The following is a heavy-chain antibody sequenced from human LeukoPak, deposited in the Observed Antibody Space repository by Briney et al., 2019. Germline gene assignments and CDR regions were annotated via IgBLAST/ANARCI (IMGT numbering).Heavy chain of an antibody. Sequence: ASVKVSCKASGYTFTSYDINWVRQATGQGLEWMGWMNPNSGNTGYAQKFQGRVTITRNTSISTAYMELSRLRSDDTAVYYCARDYDSSGYLLYWGQGTLVTVSS. CDR2: MNPNSGNT. D-gene: IGHD3-22*01. V-gene: IGHV1-8*03. CDR1: GYTFTSYD. CDR3: ARDYDSSGYLLY. J-gene: IGHJ4*02.